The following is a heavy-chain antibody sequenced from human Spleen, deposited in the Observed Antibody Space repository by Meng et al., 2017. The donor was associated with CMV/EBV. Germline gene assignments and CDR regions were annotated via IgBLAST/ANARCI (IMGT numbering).Heavy chain of an antibody. CDR1: GYTFTGYY. CDR3: ARDSTMVTRGDAFDF. J-gene: IGHJ3*01. D-gene: IGHD4-23*01. Sequence: ASVKVSCKASGYTFTGYYMHWVRQAPGQGLEWMGWINPKSGDTKYAQRFQGRVTMSRDTSISTAYMELRRLKSDDTVVYYCARDSTMVTRGDAFDFWGQGTMVTVSS. V-gene: IGHV1-2*02. CDR2: INPKSGDT.